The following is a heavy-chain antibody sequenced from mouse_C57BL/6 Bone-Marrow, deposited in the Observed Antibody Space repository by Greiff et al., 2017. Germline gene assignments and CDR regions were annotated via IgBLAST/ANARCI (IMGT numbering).Heavy chain of an antibody. CDR1: GFTFSDYY. CDR2: ISNGGGST. V-gene: IGHV5-12*01. Sequence: EVQWVESGGGLVQPGGSLKLSCAASGFTFSDYYMYWVRQTPEKRLEWVAYISNGGGSTYYPDTVKGRFTISRDNAKNTLYLQMSRLKSEDTAMYYCARHDFFAYWGQGTLVTVSA. D-gene: IGHD2-13*01. CDR3: ARHDFFAY. J-gene: IGHJ3*01.